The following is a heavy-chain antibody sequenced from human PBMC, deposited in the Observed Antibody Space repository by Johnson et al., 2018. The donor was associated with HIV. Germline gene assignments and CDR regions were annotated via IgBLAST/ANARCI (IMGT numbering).Heavy chain of an antibody. D-gene: IGHD6-13*01. J-gene: IGHJ3*02. CDR3: AKDWGAAAGSGAFDI. V-gene: IGHV3-30*02. CDR1: GFTFSSYG. Sequence: QVQLVESGGGVVLPGWSLRLSCEASGFTFSSYGMHWVRQAPGKGLEWVAFIQHDGKKELYGDSVQGRFTISRDNYKNTLYLYMTSLRSDDTTTYYCAKDWGAAAGSGAFDIWGQGTLVTVSS. CDR2: IQHDGKKE.